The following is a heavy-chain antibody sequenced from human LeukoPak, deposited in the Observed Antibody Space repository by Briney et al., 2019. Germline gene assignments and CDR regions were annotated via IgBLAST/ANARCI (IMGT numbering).Heavy chain of an antibody. Sequence: RASVKVSCKASGYTFTSYYMHWVRQAPGQGLEWMGMINPTGGSTTYAQKLQGRVTTTRDTSTSTVYMELSSLRSEDTAVYFCASPQRSGWYEAAYDIWGQGKMVTVSS. V-gene: IGHV1-46*04. J-gene: IGHJ3*02. CDR1: GYTFTSYY. D-gene: IGHD6-19*01. CDR2: INPTGGST. CDR3: ASPQRSGWYEAAYDI.